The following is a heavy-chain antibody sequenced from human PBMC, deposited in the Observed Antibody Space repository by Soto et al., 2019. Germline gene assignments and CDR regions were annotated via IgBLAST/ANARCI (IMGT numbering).Heavy chain of an antibody. CDR3: VKGWSEY. V-gene: IGHV3-74*01. CDR1: VFTFSSSW. Sequence: GGSLRLSCVVSVFTFSSSWMHCVRQGPGKGLVWVSRMNPDGSAINYADSVKGRFTTSRDNAKNILYLQMNSLRAEDTALYYCVKGWSEYLGQGTLVIVSS. J-gene: IGHJ4*02. D-gene: IGHD2-15*01. CDR2: MNPDGSAI.